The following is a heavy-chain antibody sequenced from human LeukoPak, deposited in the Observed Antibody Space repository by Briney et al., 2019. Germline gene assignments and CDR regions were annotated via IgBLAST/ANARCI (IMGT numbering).Heavy chain of an antibody. CDR1: GYTFTSYY. V-gene: IGHV1-46*01. J-gene: IGHJ3*02. D-gene: IGHD2-2*01. Sequence: ASVKVSCKASGYTFTSYYMHWVRQAPGQGLEWMGIINPSDGSTSYAQKFQGRVTMTRDTSTSTVYMELSSLRSEDTAVYYCARAVGYCSSTSCYHAFDIWGQGTMVTVSS. CDR3: ARAVGYCSSTSCYHAFDI. CDR2: INPSDGST.